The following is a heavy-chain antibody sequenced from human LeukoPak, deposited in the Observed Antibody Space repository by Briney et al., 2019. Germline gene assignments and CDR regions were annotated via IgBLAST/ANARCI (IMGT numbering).Heavy chain of an antibody. Sequence: PGGSLRLSCAASGFIFSSYGMHWVRQAPGKGLEWVAVISYDGSNKYYADSVKGRFTISRDNSKNSLYLQMNSLRAEDTALYYCANEVRGGRNYWGQGTLVTVSS. V-gene: IGHV3-30*18. CDR1: GFIFSSYG. CDR3: ANEVRGGRNY. CDR2: ISYDGSNK. J-gene: IGHJ4*02. D-gene: IGHD3-10*01.